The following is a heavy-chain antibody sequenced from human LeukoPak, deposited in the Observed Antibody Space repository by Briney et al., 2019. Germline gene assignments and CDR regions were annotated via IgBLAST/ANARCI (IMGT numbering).Heavy chain of an antibody. D-gene: IGHD3-22*01. CDR3: AKGLFDSSGYYYAEYFQH. V-gene: IGHV3-23*01. J-gene: IGHJ1*01. CDR1: GFTFSSYA. CDR2: ISSGGGNT. Sequence: GGSLRLSCAASGFTFSSYAMTWVRRAPGKGLEWVSTISSGGGNTYYADSAKGRFTISRDNSRNLLYLQMDSLRAEDTALYYCAKGLFDSSGYYYAEYFQHWGQGTLVTVSS.